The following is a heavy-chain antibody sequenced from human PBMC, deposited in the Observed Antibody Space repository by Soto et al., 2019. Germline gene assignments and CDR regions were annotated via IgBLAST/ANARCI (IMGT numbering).Heavy chain of an antibody. CDR1: GFSLSTSGVG. Sequence: SGPTLVNPTQTLTLTCTFSGFSLSTSGVGVGWIRQPPGKALEWLALIYWDDDKRYSPSLKSRLTITKDTSKNQVVLTMTNMDPVDTATYYCAHIRSGYCSGGSCYSVSGGYYYYYMDVWGKGTTVTVSS. CDR2: IYWDDDK. J-gene: IGHJ6*03. CDR3: AHIRSGYCSGGSCYSVSGGYYYYYMDV. D-gene: IGHD2-15*01. V-gene: IGHV2-5*02.